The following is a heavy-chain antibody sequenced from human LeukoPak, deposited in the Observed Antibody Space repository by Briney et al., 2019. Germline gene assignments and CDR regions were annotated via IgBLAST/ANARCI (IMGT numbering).Heavy chain of an antibody. J-gene: IGHJ4*02. D-gene: IGHD6-6*01. CDR3: AKDRQLAGA. CDR1: GFTFSRYS. CDR2: ISGSGGST. Sequence: GGSLRLSCAASGFTFSRYSMNWVRQAPGKGLEWVSAISGSGGSTYYADSVKGRFTISRDNSKNTLYLQMNSLRAEDTAVYYCAKDRQLAGAWGQGTLVTVSS. V-gene: IGHV3-23*01.